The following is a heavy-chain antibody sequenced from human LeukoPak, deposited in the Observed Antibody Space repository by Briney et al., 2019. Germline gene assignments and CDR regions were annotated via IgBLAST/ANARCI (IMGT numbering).Heavy chain of an antibody. D-gene: IGHD1-14*01. Sequence: SETLSLTCAVYGGSFNGYYWSWIRQPPGKGLEWIGEINHSGSTNYNPSLKSRVTMSVDTSKNQFSLKLSSVTAADTAVYYCASSRGPGTPDYWGQGTLVTVSS. V-gene: IGHV4-34*01. CDR1: GGSFNGYY. CDR2: INHSGST. J-gene: IGHJ4*02. CDR3: ASSRGPGTPDY.